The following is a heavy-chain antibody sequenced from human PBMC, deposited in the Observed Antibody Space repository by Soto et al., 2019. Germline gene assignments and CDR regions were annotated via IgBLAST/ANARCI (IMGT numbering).Heavy chain of an antibody. CDR1: GVSMSSGGYY. V-gene: IGHV4-31*03. CDR2: IYYSGST. J-gene: IGHJ4*01. Sequence: QVQLQESGPGQVKASQTLSLTCTVSGVSMSSGGYYWSWIRQHPGKGLEWLGYIYYSGSTYYNPSLKSRVIISVDTSKNQFSLKLSSVTAADTAVYYCASSFYGAGSYCLDYWGHGTLVTVSS. D-gene: IGHD3-10*01. CDR3: ASSFYGAGSYCLDY.